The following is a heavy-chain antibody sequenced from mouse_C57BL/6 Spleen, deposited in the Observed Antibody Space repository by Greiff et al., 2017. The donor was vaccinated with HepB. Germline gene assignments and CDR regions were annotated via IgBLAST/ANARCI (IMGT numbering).Heavy chain of an antibody. Sequence: QVQLQQSGAELVRPGASVKLSCKASGYTFTDYYINWVKQRPGQGLEWIARIYPGSGNTYYNEKFKGKATLTAEKSSSTAYMQLSSLTSEDSAVYFCARSKGYGSSSYWYFDVWGTGTTVTVSS. CDR2: IYPGSGNT. V-gene: IGHV1-76*01. D-gene: IGHD1-1*01. J-gene: IGHJ1*03. CDR3: ARSKGYGSSSYWYFDV. CDR1: GYTFTDYY.